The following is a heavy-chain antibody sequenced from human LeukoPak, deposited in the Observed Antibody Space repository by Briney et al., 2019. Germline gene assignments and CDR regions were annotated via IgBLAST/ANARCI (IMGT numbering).Heavy chain of an antibody. Sequence: GGSLRLSCAASGFTFSSSVMHWVRQAPGKGLEWVALVSHDEKHDKQYPDSVKGRFTISRDNSKNTVYLQINTLSTEDSAMYYCAREGYSSGRAGVFDIWGQGTLVTVSS. V-gene: IGHV3-30*04. CDR1: GFTFSSSV. D-gene: IGHD6-25*01. CDR3: AREGYSSGRAGVFDI. CDR2: VSHDEKHDK. J-gene: IGHJ3*02.